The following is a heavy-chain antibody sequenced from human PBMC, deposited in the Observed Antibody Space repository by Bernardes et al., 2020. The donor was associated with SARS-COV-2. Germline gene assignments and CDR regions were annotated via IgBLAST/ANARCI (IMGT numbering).Heavy chain of an antibody. CDR1: GFTFRDYY. Sequence: GGSLRLSCATSGFTFRDYYMSWIRQAPGKGLEWVSYISSRSSTIYYADSVKGRFTVSRDNAKNLLYLQMNSLRAEDTAVYYCASRGGSGTYYNGIDFWGQGTQVTVSS. V-gene: IGHV3-11*01. CDR2: ISSRSSTI. CDR3: ASRGGSGTYYNGIDF. J-gene: IGHJ5*01. D-gene: IGHD3-10*01.